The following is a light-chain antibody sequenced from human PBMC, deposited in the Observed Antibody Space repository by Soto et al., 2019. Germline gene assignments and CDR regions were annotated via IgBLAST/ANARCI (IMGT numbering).Light chain of an antibody. CDR1: SSDVGGYNY. V-gene: IGLV2-14*01. Sequence: QSALTQPASVSGSPGQSIAISCTGTSSDVGGYNYVSWYQQHPGKAPKLMIHEVSNRPSGVSDRFSGSKSGNTASLTISGLQADDEADYYCSSHTSYSTRVFGTGTKPTVL. CDR2: EVS. CDR3: SSHTSYSTRV. J-gene: IGLJ1*01.